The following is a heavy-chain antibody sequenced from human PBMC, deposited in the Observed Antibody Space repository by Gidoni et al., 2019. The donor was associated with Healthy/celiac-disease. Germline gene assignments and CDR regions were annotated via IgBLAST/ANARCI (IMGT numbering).Heavy chain of an antibody. J-gene: IGHJ6*02. CDR2: IRDDGSNK. V-gene: IGHV3-30*02. CDR3: AKEPDYMGGRDV. D-gene: IGHD4-4*01. CDR1: GFTFSSYG. Sequence: QVQLVESGGGVVQPGGSLRLSCAASGFTFSSYGMHWVRQAPGKGLEWVACIRDDGSNKYYADSVKGRFTISRDNSKNTLYLKMNSRRAEDTAVYYCAKEPDYMGGRDVWGQGTTVTVSS.